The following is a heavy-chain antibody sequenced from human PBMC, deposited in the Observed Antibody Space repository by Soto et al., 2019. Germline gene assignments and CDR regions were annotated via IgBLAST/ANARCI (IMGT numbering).Heavy chain of an antibody. D-gene: IGHD2-2*01. Sequence: QVQLVQSGAEVKKPGSSVKVSCKASGGTFSRYSITWVRQAPGHGLEWIGRIIPIFGIASYAQKFQGRVTITADESTSTAYMERSSLRSDDTAVYYCARGDRDRETGLVPNAIDGLDVWGQGTTVTVSS. CDR3: ARGDRDRETGLVPNAIDGLDV. V-gene: IGHV1-69*02. CDR1: GGTFSRYS. J-gene: IGHJ6*02. CDR2: IIPIFGIA.